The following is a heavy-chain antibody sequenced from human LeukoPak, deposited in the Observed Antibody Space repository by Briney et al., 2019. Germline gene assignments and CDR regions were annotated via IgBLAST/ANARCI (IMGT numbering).Heavy chain of an antibody. J-gene: IGHJ4*02. V-gene: IGHV1-46*01. CDR3: ARAKGLFDH. CDR1: GYTFAIYY. Sequence: GASVKVSCKASGYTFAIYYIHWVRQAPGQGREWMGIINPSGGSTSYTQKFQGRLTMTRDTSTSTVYMELSSLRSEDTAVYYCARAKGLFDHWGQGTLVTVSS. CDR2: INPSGGST.